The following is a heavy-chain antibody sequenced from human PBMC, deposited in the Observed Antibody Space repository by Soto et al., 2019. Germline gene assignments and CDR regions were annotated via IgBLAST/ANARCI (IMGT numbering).Heavy chain of an antibody. CDR2: ISAYNGNT. CDR1: GYTFTSYG. CDR3: ASFYYYGSGSYYKTDYYYGMDV. Sequence: GASVKVACKASGYTFTSYGISCVRQAPGQGPERMGWISAYNGNTNYAQKLQGRVTMTTDTSTSTAYMELRSLRSDDTAVYYCASFYYYGSGSYYKTDYYYGMDVWGQGTTVTVFS. J-gene: IGHJ6*02. D-gene: IGHD3-10*01. V-gene: IGHV1-18*01.